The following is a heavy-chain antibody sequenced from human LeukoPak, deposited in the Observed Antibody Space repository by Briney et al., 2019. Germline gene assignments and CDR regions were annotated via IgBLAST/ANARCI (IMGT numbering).Heavy chain of an antibody. J-gene: IGHJ4*02. CDR2: IYSGGST. Sequence: PGGSLRLSCAASGFTVSSNYMSWVRQAPGKGLEWVSVIYSGGSTYYADSVKGRFTISRDNSKNTLYLQMNSLRAEDTAVYYCASSGNYYNFDYWGQGTLVTVSS. CDR1: GFTVSSNY. CDR3: ASSGNYYNFDY. D-gene: IGHD3-10*01. V-gene: IGHV3-53*01.